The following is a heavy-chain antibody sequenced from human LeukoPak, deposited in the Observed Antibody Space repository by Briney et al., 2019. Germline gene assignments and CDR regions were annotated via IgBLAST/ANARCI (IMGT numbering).Heavy chain of an antibody. CDR2: INPSGGST. Sequence: GASVKVSCKASGYTFTSYYMHWVRQAPGQGLEWMGIINPSGGSTSYAQKFQGRVTMTRDTSTSTVYMELSSLRSEDTAVYYCARGTYYDILTGQYYYYYMDVWGKGTTVTISS. J-gene: IGHJ6*03. V-gene: IGHV1-46*01. CDR3: ARGTYYDILTGQYYYYYMDV. CDR1: GYTFTSYY. D-gene: IGHD3-9*01.